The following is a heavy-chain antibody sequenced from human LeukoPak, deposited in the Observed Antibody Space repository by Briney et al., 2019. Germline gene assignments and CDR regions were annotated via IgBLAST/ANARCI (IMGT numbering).Heavy chain of an antibody. CDR3: VKVVRDYIDY. J-gene: IGHJ4*02. D-gene: IGHD3-10*01. V-gene: IGHV3-23*01. Sequence: PGGSLRLSCAASGFSFSSFSMCWVRQTPGKGLEWVSVITGSGDSTSYADSVKGRFTISRDNSKNTVYLQMNSLTAEDTAIYSCVKVVRDYIDYWGQGTLVTVSS. CDR2: ITGSGDST. CDR1: GFSFSSFS.